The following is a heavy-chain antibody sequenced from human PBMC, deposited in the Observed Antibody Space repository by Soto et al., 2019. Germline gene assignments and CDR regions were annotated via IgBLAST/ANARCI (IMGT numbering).Heavy chain of an antibody. CDR1: GGSISSSSYY. V-gene: IGHV4-39*01. J-gene: IGHJ4*02. Sequence: SETLSLTCTVSGGSISSSSYYWGWIRQPPGKGLEWIGSIYYSGSTYYNPSLKSRVTISVDTSKNQFSLKLSSVTAADTAVYYCARRAYYGDYLDYWGQGTLVTVSS. CDR2: IYYSGST. CDR3: ARRAYYGDYLDY. D-gene: IGHD3-3*01.